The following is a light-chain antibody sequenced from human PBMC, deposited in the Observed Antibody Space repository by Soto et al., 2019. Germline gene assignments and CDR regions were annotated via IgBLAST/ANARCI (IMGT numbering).Light chain of an antibody. Sequence: EIVLTQSPATLSLSPGERATLSCRASQSVSSDLAWYQQKPGQAPRLLIYDASNRATGIPARFSGSGSGTDFTLTISSLEPEDFAGYYCQQRSNWLFTFGPGTKVDIK. V-gene: IGKV3-11*01. CDR3: QQRSNWLFT. CDR1: QSVSSD. CDR2: DAS. J-gene: IGKJ3*01.